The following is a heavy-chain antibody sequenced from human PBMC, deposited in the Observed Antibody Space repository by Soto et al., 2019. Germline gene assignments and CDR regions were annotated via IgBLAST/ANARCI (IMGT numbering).Heavy chain of an antibody. CDR3: ACLIAVACTTHDY. J-gene: IGHJ4*02. CDR1: GIIFSSYG. D-gene: IGHD6-19*01. Sequence: GGSLTLSCAASGIIFSSYGMHWVRQAPGKGLEWVAVIWYDGSKKYYADSVKGRFTISRDNSKNTLYLQMNSLRAEDTAVYYCACLIAVACTTHDYWGQGTLVPVSS. V-gene: IGHV3-33*01. CDR2: IWYDGSKK.